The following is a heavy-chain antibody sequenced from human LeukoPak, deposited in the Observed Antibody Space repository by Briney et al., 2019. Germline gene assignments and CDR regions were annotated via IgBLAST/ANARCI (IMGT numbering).Heavy chain of an antibody. CDR3: ARGEPGFGGLPTDLDN. J-gene: IGHJ4*02. D-gene: IGHD4-23*01. Sequence: PGGSLRLSCAASGFSFSSFSMNWVRQAPGKGLEWVSSISSSTIFIDYADSVKGRFTISRDNAKDSLYLQMNSLRAEDTAVYYCARGEPGFGGLPTDLDNWGQGALVTVSS. CDR2: ISSSTIFI. CDR1: GFSFSSFS. V-gene: IGHV3-21*01.